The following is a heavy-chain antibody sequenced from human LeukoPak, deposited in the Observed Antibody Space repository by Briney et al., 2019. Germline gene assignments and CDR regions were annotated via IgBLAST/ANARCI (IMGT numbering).Heavy chain of an antibody. D-gene: IGHD2-8*01. CDR1: GYSISNPYY. V-gene: IGHV4-38-2*02. CDR2: VYHSAST. Sequence: PSETLSLTCTVSGYSISNPYYWGWIRQPPGKGLEWIGSVYHSASTYYNPSLESRVTMSIDTSNNQFSLKLTSVTAADTAVYYCARMVNYYQYMDVWGKGTTVTVSS. J-gene: IGHJ6*03. CDR3: ARMVNYYQYMDV.